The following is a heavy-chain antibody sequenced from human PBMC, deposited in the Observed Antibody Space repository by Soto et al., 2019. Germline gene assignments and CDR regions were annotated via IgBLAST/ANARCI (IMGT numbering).Heavy chain of an antibody. J-gene: IGHJ4*02. CDR1: GGSISSSNW. CDR2: IYHSGST. CDR3: ARGSDYVWGSAFDY. Sequence: QVQLQESGPGLVKPSGTLSLTCAVSGGSISSSNWWSWVRQPPGKGLEWIGEIYHSGSTNYNPSRKSSVTISGDKSKNQFSLKLSSVTAADTAVYYCARGSDYVWGSAFDYWGQGTLVTVSS. V-gene: IGHV4-4*02. D-gene: IGHD3-16*01.